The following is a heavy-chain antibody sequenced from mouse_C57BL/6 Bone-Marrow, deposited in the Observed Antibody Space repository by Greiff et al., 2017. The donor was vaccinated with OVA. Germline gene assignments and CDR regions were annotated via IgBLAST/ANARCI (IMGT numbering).Heavy chain of an antibody. V-gene: IGHV5-4*03. CDR3: ASYDYAWFAY. CDR2: ISDGGSYT. J-gene: IGHJ3*01. D-gene: IGHD2-4*01. Sequence: EVKLMESGGGLVKPGGSLKLSCAASGFTFSSYAMSWVRQTPDKRLEWVATISDGGSYTYYPDNVKGRFTISRDNAKNNLYLQMSHLKSEDTAMYYCASYDYAWFAYWGQGTLVTVSA. CDR1: GFTFSSYA.